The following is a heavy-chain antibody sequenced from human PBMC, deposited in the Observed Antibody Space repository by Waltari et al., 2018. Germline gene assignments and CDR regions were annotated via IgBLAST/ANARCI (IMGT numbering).Heavy chain of an antibody. D-gene: IGHD3-16*02. V-gene: IGHV4-61*02. J-gene: IGHJ5*02. CDR2: IYTSGST. CDR3: ARERNVWGSYRYRWFDP. Sequence: QVQLQESGPGLVKPSQTLSLTCTVSGGSISSGSYYWSWIRQPAGKGLEWIGRIYTSGSTNYNPSLKSRVTISVDTSKNQFSLKLSSVTAADTAVYYCARERNVWGSYRYRWFDPWGQGTLVTVSS. CDR1: GGSISSGSYY.